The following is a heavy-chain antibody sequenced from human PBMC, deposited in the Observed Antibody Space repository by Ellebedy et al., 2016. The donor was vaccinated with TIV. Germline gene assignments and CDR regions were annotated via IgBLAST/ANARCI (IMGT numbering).Heavy chain of an antibody. D-gene: IGHD3-22*01. Sequence: AASVKVSCKASGYTFTNYGISRVRQAPGQGLEWMGWISAYNGNTDYAQKLQGRVTMTTDTSTSTAYMELRSLRSDDTAVYYCARDDYYHSSGYYYFYWGQGTLVTVSS. CDR1: GYTFTNYG. CDR2: ISAYNGNT. J-gene: IGHJ4*02. V-gene: IGHV1-18*04. CDR3: ARDDYYHSSGYYYFY.